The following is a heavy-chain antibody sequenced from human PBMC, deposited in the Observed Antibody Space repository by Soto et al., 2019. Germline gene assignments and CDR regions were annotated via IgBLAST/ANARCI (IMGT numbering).Heavy chain of an antibody. D-gene: IGHD6-13*01. J-gene: IGHJ4*02. CDR1: GFSLSTSGMG. V-gene: IGHV2-5*01. Sequence: QITLKESGPTLVKPTQTLTLTCTFSGFSLSTSGMGVGWIRQPPGKAMEWLAIIYWNNEKRYSPSLKSRLTITKDTSKNQVVLTMTNMDPVDTATYYCAHRPSSSSFFDYWGQGTLVTVSS. CDR2: IYWNNEK. CDR3: AHRPSSSSFFDY.